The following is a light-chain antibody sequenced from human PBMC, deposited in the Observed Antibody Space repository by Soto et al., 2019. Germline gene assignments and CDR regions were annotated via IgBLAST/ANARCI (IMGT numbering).Light chain of an antibody. Sequence: QSALTQPASVSGSPGQPITISCTGTSNDVGIYNYVTWYQQHPGKAPKLMIYEVTNQPSGVSDRFSGSKSDNTASLTNSGLQAEDEADYYCSSYTISSTWVFGGGTKVTV. CDR3: SSYTISSTWV. J-gene: IGLJ3*02. CDR2: EVT. V-gene: IGLV2-14*01. CDR1: SNDVGIYNY.